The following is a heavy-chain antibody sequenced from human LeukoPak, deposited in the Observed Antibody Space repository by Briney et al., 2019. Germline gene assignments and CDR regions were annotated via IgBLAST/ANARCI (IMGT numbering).Heavy chain of an antibody. J-gene: IGHJ4*02. CDR1: GFTFSSYW. V-gene: IGHV3-74*01. CDR3: ARDPDYDILTGYFKPPFDY. Sequence: GRSLRLSCAASGFTFSSYWMHWVRQAPGKGLVGVSHISSDGSSTSYADSVKGRFTISRDNAKNTLYLQMISLRAEDTAVYYCARDPDYDILTGYFKPPFDYWGQGTLVTVSS. CDR2: ISSDGSST. D-gene: IGHD3-9*01.